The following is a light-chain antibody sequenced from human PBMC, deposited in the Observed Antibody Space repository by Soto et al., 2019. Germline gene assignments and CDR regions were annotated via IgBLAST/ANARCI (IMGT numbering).Light chain of an antibody. CDR1: QTISNY. Sequence: DIQLTQSPSSMSTSVVDRVSITCRTSQTISNYLNWYHHRPGQAPKLLIYSTSNLQGGVPSRFSGGGAGTEFTLTISSLQPEDFGSYSCQQTYNLPPTFGGGTRVPIK. J-gene: IGKJ4*01. CDR3: QQTYNLPPT. V-gene: IGKV1-39*01. CDR2: STS.